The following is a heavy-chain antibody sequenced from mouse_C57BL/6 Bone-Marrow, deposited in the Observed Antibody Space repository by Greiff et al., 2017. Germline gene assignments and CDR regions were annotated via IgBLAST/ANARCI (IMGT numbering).Heavy chain of an antibody. Sequence: QVQLQQSGAELVRPGASVKLSCKASGYTFTDYYINWVKQRPGQGLEWIGKIYPGNGNTNYNEKFKGKATLTVDKSSSTAYMQLSSLTSEDSAVYFCASWGEYDEVDYWGQGTALTVSA. D-gene: IGHD2-14*01. J-gene: IGHJ2*01. V-gene: IGHV1-76*01. CDR3: ASWGEYDEVDY. CDR2: IYPGNGNT. CDR1: GYTFTDYY.